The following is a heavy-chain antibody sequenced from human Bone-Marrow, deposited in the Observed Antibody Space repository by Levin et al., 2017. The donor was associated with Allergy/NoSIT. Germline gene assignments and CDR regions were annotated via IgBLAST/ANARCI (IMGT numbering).Heavy chain of an antibody. Sequence: SGGSLRLSCAASGFTFAGAWLHWVRQAPGKGLEWVGRIKNGGATDYAAPVQGRFTMSRDDSGSTLYLEMNNLQTEDTAVYYCAADLPSINTKYIIDYWGQGTLVTVSS. CDR1: GFTFAGAW. CDR3: AADLPSINTKYIIDY. CDR2: IKNGGAT. V-gene: IGHV3-15*07. J-gene: IGHJ4*02. D-gene: IGHD3-3*02.